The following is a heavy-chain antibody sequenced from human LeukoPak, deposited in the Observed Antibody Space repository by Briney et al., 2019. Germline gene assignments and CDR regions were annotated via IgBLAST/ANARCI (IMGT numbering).Heavy chain of an antibody. CDR3: ARGGIQTYGSGSYFWSAP. J-gene: IGHJ5*02. V-gene: IGHV4-4*07. CDR2: IYTSGGT. CDR1: GGSISSYY. D-gene: IGHD3-10*01. Sequence: SGTLSLTCTVSGGSISSYYWSWIRQPAGKGLEWTGRIYTSGGTNYNPSLKSRVTMSVDTSKNQFSLKLSSVTAAARAVYYCARGGIQTYGSGSYFWSAPWGQRTLVTVPS.